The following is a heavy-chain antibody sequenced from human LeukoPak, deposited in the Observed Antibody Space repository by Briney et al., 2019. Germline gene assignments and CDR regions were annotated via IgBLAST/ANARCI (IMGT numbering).Heavy chain of an antibody. J-gene: IGHJ4*02. D-gene: IGHD3-22*01. CDR1: GFTFDDYA. V-gene: IGHV3-9*01. CDR2: ISWNSGSI. Sequence: PGGSLRLSRAASGFTFDDYAMHWVRQAPGKGLEWVSGISWNSGSIGYADSVKGRFTISRDNAKNSLYLQMNSLRAEDTALYYCAKDASGYYYDSSGYSFDYWGQGTLVTVSS. CDR3: AKDASGYYYDSSGYSFDY.